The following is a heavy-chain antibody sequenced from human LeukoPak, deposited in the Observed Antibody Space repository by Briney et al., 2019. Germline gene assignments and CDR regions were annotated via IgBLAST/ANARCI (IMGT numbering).Heavy chain of an antibody. CDR1: GGSISSRSYY. Sequence: SETLSLTCTVSGGSISSRSYYWGWIRQPPGKGLEWIGSIYYSGSTYYNPSLKSRVTISVDTSKNQFSLKLSSVTAADTAVYYCARHEYRVLPAAIYILDYWGQGTLVTVSS. CDR3: ARHEYRVLPAAIYILDY. V-gene: IGHV4-39*01. D-gene: IGHD2-2*02. J-gene: IGHJ4*02. CDR2: IYYSGST.